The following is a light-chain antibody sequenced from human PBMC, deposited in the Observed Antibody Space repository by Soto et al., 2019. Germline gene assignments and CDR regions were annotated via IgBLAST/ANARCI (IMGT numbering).Light chain of an antibody. Sequence: DTQMTQSPSALSGSVGERVTITCRASQTMISWLSWYQQKPGKAPKLLIYKASTLKSGVPSRFSGSGSGTEFTLTISSLQPDDFATYYCQHYNSYSEAFGQGTKVDIK. CDR3: QHYNSYSEA. CDR1: QTMISW. J-gene: IGKJ1*01. V-gene: IGKV1-5*03. CDR2: KAS.